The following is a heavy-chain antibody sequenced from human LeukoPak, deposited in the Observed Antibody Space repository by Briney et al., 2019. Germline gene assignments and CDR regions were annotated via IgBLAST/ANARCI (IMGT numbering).Heavy chain of an antibody. CDR2: INPNLGTT. Sequence: GASVKVSCKASGYSFIGYYMHWVQQAPGQGLEWMGWINPNLGTTNYTQKFQGRVTMTRDTSISTAYMELSRLGSDDTAVYYCARGLGAQGRKDFDNWGQGTLVTVSS. V-gene: IGHV1-2*02. CDR3: ARGLGAQGRKDFDN. CDR1: GYSFIGYY. J-gene: IGHJ4*02. D-gene: IGHD1-26*01.